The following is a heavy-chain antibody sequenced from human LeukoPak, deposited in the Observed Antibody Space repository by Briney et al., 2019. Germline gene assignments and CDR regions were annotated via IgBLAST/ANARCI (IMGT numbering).Heavy chain of an antibody. J-gene: IGHJ6*02. CDR2: ISGSGGST. CDR3: AKKGGWFGELLYNGMDV. D-gene: IGHD3-10*01. CDR1: GFTFSSYA. V-gene: IGHV3-23*01. Sequence: PGGSLRLSCAASGFTFSSYAMSWVRQAPGKGLEWVSAISGSGGSTYYADSVKGRFTISRDNSKNTLYLQTNSLRAEDTAVYYCAKKGGWFGELLYNGMDVWGQGTTVTVSS.